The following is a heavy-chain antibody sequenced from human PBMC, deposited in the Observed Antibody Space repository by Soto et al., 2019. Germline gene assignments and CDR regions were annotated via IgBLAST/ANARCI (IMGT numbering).Heavy chain of an antibody. J-gene: IGHJ4*02. V-gene: IGHV4-39*01. D-gene: IGHD6-13*01. CDR1: GGSISSSSYY. Sequence: QLQLQESGPGLVKPSETLSLPCTVSGGSISSSSYYWGWIRQPPGKGLEWIGSIYYSGSTYYNPSLKSRGTISVDTSNNQFSLKPSSVTAADTAVYYCASWDQCQQLFDYWGQGTLVTVSS. CDR3: ASWDQCQQLFDY. CDR2: IYYSGST.